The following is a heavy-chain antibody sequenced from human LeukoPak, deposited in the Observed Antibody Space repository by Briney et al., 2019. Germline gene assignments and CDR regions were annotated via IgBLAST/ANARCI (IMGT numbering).Heavy chain of an antibody. CDR2: IKQDGSEK. Sequence: PGGSLRLSCAASGFTFSSYWMTWVRQAPGKVLEWVAKIKQDGSEKYYVDSVKGRFTISRDNAKNSLYLQMNSLGAEDTAVYYCARRGTSSSWARFDYWGQGTLVTVSS. V-gene: IGHV3-7*05. CDR1: GFTFSSYW. D-gene: IGHD6-13*01. J-gene: IGHJ4*02. CDR3: ARRGTSSSWARFDY.